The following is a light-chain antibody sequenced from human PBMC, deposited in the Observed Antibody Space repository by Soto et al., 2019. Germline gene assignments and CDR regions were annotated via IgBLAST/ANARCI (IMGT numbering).Light chain of an antibody. CDR3: QQYVTAPRT. CDR1: QTVAYTS. Sequence: EIVLTQSPGILSLSPGARATLSCRASQTVAYTSLAWYQQRPGQAPRLLIYGTSTRATASPDRFIGSGSGTAFTLTISRLEPEDFAVYYCQQYVTAPRTFGQGTKVE. J-gene: IGKJ1*01. V-gene: IGKV3-20*01. CDR2: GTS.